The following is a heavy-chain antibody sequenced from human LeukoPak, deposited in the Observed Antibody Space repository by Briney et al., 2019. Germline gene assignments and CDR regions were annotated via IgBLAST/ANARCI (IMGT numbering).Heavy chain of an antibody. V-gene: IGHV4-59*12. CDR3: ARDQINTFDY. Sequence: SETLSLTCTVSGGSISSYYWSWIRQPPGKGLEWIGYIYYSGSTNYNPSLKSRVTISVDTSKNQFSLKLSSVTAADTAVYYCARDQINTFDYWGQGTLVTVSS. J-gene: IGHJ4*02. CDR1: GGSISSYY. CDR2: IYYSGST.